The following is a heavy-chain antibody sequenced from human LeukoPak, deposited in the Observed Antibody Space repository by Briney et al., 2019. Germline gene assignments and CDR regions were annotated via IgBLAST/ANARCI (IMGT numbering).Heavy chain of an antibody. CDR1: VYSFTVYY. V-gene: IGHV1-2*02. Sequence: AXXKVSCKTSVYSFTVYYMHWVRQAPGXGLEWMGWINPNSVGTNYAQKFQGRVTMTRDTSISTAYMELSRLRADDTAVYYCAPSGNEYYFDYWGQGTLVTVSS. D-gene: IGHD1-1*01. CDR3: APSGNEYYFDY. CDR2: INPNSVGT. J-gene: IGHJ4*02.